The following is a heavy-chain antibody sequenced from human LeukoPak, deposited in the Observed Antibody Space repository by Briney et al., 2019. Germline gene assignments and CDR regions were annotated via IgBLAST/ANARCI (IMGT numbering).Heavy chain of an antibody. CDR2: ISSSSSYI. V-gene: IGHV3-21*01. CDR3: ARRAYDSSGSNTRYFQH. Sequence: GGSLRLSCAASGFTFCSYSMNWVRQAPGKGLEWVSSISSSSSYIYYADSVKGRFTISRDNAKNSLYLQMNSLRAEDTAVYYCARRAYDSSGSNTRYFQHWGQGTLVSVSS. D-gene: IGHD3-22*01. J-gene: IGHJ1*01. CDR1: GFTFCSYS.